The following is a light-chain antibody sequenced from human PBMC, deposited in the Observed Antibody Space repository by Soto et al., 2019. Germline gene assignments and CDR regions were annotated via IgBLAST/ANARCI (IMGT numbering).Light chain of an antibody. CDR2: DTS. V-gene: IGKV3-11*01. CDR1: QSVSRF. J-gene: IGKJ1*01. Sequence: EIVLTQSPATLSLSPGERATLSCRASQSVSRFFAWYQQKPGQAPKLLIYDTSTMATGIPARFSGSGSGTDFTLTISSLEPEDFAIYYCQQRSSWPLTFGQGTRVEIK. CDR3: QQRSSWPLT.